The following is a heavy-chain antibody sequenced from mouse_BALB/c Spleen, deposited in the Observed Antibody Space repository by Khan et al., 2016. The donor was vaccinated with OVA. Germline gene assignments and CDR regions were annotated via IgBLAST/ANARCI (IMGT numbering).Heavy chain of an antibody. CDR2: INTHSGVP. Sequence: QIQLVQSGPELKKPGETVRISCKASGYTFTTAGMQWVQKMPGKGLKWIGWINTHSGVPKYAEDFKGRFAFSLETSASTAYLRITNLKNEDTATDFCARGGAAYYRNDGGAMEYWGQGTSVTVSS. CDR3: ARGGAAYYRNDGGAMEY. J-gene: IGHJ4*01. V-gene: IGHV9-4*02. CDR1: GYTFTTAG. D-gene: IGHD2-14*01.